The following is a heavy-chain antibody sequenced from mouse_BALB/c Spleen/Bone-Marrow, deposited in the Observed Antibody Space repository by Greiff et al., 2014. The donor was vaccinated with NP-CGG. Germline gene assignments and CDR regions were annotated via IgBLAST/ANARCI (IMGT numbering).Heavy chain of an antibody. CDR3: AIEDDLDY. J-gene: IGHJ2*01. CDR2: ISSGSSTI. Sequence: EVQLQQSGGGFVQPGGSRKLSCAASGFTFSSFGMHWVRQAPEKGLEWVAYISSGSSTINDADTVKGRFTISRDNPNNTLCLQRTSLSSEDADMYDRAIEDDLDYRGQGTTLTVSS. V-gene: IGHV5-17*02. CDR1: GFTFSSFG.